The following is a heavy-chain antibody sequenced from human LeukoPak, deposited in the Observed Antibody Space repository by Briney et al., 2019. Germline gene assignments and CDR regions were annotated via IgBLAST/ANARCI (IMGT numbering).Heavy chain of an antibody. V-gene: IGHV3-74*01. J-gene: IGHJ4*02. CDR2: IFSDGSNT. CDR1: GFTFSRYR. D-gene: IGHD3-10*01. Sequence: GGSLRLSCAASGFTFSRYRMHWARQAPGKGLVWVSRIFSDGSNTVYADSVKGRFTISRDNAKNTLYLRMNSLRAEDTAVYYCASETYYYGSGSYYKGQFWGQGTLVTVSS. CDR3: ASETYYYGSGSYYKGQF.